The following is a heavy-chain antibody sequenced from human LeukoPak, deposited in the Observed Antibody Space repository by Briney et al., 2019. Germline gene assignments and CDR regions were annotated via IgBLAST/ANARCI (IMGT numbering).Heavy chain of an antibody. CDR1: GFTFSSYS. CDR2: ISSSGSTI. V-gene: IGHV3-48*01. D-gene: IGHD3-3*01. Sequence: GGSLRLSCAASGFTFSSYSMNWVRQAPGKGLEWVSYISSSGSTIYYADSVKGRFTISRDNAKNSLYLQMNSLRAEDTAVYYCARVMAPITIFGVVITGMDVWGQGTTVTVSS. J-gene: IGHJ6*02. CDR3: ARVMAPITIFGVVITGMDV.